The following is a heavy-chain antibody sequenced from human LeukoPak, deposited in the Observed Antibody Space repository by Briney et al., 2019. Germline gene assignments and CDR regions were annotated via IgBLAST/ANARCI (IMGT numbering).Heavy chain of an antibody. D-gene: IGHD4-11*01. CDR2: ISAYNGNT. CDR1: GYTFTSYG. Sequence: ASVKVSCKASGYTFTSYGISWVRQAPGQGLEWMGWISAYNGNTNYAQKLQGRVTRTTDTSTSTAYMELRSLRSDDTAVYYCAQGYYSNSLYYYYGMDVWGQGTTVTVSS. J-gene: IGHJ6*02. V-gene: IGHV1-18*01. CDR3: AQGYYSNSLYYYYGMDV.